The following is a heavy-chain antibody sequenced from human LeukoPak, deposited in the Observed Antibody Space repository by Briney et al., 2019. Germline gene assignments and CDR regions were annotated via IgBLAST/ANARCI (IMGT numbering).Heavy chain of an antibody. D-gene: IGHD3-3*01. CDR3: ARDLTLFGVVDNWFDP. CDR2: ISSSSSYI. J-gene: IGHJ5*02. CDR1: GFTFSSYS. Sequence: GGSLRLSCAASGFTFSSYSMNWVRQAPGKGLEWVSSISSSSSYIYYADSVKGRFTISRDNAKNSLYLQMNSLRAEDTAVYYCARDLTLFGVVDNWFDPWGQGTLVTVSS. V-gene: IGHV3-21*01.